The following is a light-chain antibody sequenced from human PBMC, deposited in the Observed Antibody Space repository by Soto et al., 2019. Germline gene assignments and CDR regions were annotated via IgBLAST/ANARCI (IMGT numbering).Light chain of an antibody. Sequence: QSALTQPASVSGSPGQSITISCTGTSSDVGGYNYVSWYQQHPGKAPKLMIYEVSNRASGISNRFSGSKSGNTASLTISGLQAGDEADYYCHAFTSSGTLWVLGGGTKLTVL. V-gene: IGLV2-14*03. CDR2: EVS. CDR3: HAFTSSGTLWV. CDR1: SSDVGGYNY. J-gene: IGLJ3*02.